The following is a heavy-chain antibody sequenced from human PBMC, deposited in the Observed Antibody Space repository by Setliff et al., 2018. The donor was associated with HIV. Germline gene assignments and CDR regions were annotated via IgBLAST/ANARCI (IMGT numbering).Heavy chain of an antibody. CDR2: MYYRGTT. J-gene: IGHJ4*02. CDR1: GGSIVSSSYY. V-gene: IGHV4-39*01. D-gene: IGHD3-10*01. Sequence: SETLSLTCTVSGGSIVSSSYYWGWIRQPPGKGLEWIGTMYYRGTTYNNPSLKSRVTFSADTSKNQFSLNLNSVTATDSAVYYCARQGLTMNRGVPAPILYYFDYWGPGILVTVSS. CDR3: ARQGLTMNRGVPAPILYYFDY.